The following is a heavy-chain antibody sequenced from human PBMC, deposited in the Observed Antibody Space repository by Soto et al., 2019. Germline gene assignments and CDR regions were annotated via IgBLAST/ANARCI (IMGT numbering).Heavy chain of an antibody. CDR3: ARDKGPDTAMVIVGYYYYGMDV. Sequence: GGSLRLSCAASGFTFSSYAMHWVRQAPGKGLEWVAVISYDGSNKYYADSVKGRFTISRDNSKNTLYLQMNSLRAEDTAVYYCARDKGPDTAMVIVGYYYYGMDVWGQGTTVTVSS. D-gene: IGHD5-18*01. V-gene: IGHV3-30-3*01. CDR1: GFTFSSYA. CDR2: ISYDGSNK. J-gene: IGHJ6*02.